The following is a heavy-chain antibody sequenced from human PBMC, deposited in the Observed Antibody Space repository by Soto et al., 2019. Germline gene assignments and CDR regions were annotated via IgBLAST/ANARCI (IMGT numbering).Heavy chain of an antibody. J-gene: IGHJ3*02. CDR2: IRSKANSYAT. D-gene: IGHD6-19*01. Sequence: EVQLVESGGGWVQPGWSLKLSCAASGFTFSGSAMHWVRQASGKGLEWVGRIRSKANSYATAYAASVKGRFTISRDDSKNTAYLQMNSLKTEDTAVYYCTTAVAGSSGALDIWGQGTMVPVSS. CDR1: GFTFSGSA. V-gene: IGHV3-73*01. CDR3: TTAVAGSSGALDI.